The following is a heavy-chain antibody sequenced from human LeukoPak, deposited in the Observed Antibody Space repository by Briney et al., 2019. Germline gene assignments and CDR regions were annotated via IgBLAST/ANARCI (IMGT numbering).Heavy chain of an antibody. CDR1: GFNLNHFE. V-gene: IGHV3-48*03. CDR2: ISSSGTTI. Sequence: GGSLRLSCVASGFNLNHFEIHWVRQAPGKGLEWVSYISSSGTTIFYSDSVKGRFTISRDGAKGSVSLHLESLRSEDTANYCARDLYYYGSGNYVPGLPDYWGQGTLVTVSS. CDR3: ARDLYYYGSGNYVPGLPDY. J-gene: IGHJ4*02. D-gene: IGHD3-10*01.